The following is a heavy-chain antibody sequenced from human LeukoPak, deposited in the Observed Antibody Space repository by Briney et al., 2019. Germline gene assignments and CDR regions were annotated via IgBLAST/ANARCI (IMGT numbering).Heavy chain of an antibody. CDR2: INWNGGGT. D-gene: IGHD1-26*01. V-gene: IGHV3-9*01. J-gene: IGHJ6*02. Sequence: GRSLRLSCAATGFTFKDYGMHWVRQPPGKGLEWVSSINWNGGGTDYADSVKGRFTISRDNAKNSLYLQLSILRPEDTAFYYCAKHMRATNTYSFFGLDVWGQGTTVTVSS. CDR3: AKHMRATNTYSFFGLDV. CDR1: GFTFKDYG.